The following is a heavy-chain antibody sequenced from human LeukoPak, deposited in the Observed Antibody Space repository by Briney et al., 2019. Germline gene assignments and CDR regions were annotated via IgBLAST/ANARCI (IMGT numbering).Heavy chain of an antibody. V-gene: IGHV3-7*03. CDR1: GLPISSYW. CDR2: IKQDESEK. J-gene: IGHJ5*01. Sequence: PGWSQRFYYAAAGLPISSYWIRWVHPAPQNGQKWVANIKQDESEKYYVDSVKGRFTISRDNAKNSLYLQMNSLRAEDTAVYYCARDHDGELDSWGQGTLVTVSS. CDR3: ARDHDGELDS. D-gene: IGHD3-10*01.